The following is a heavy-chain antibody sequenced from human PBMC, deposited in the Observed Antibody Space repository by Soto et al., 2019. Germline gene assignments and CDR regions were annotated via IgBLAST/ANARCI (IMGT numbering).Heavy chain of an antibody. V-gene: IGHV4-59*08. CDR3: ARHLFGVIDY. CDR1: GVSISSYY. J-gene: IGHJ4*02. CDR2: IYYSGST. D-gene: IGHD3-16*01. Sequence: SETLSLTCTVSGVSISSYYWSWIRQPPGKGLEWIGYIYYSGSTNYNPSLKSRVTISVDTSKNQFSLKLSSVTAADTAVYYCARHLFGVIDYWGQGTLVTVSS.